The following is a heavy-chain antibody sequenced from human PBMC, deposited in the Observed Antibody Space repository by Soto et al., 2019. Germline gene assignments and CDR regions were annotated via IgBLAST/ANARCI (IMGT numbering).Heavy chain of an antibody. CDR1: GFTFSNYA. Sequence: EVQLLESGGGSVQPGGSLRLSCAASGFTFSNYAMSWVRQAPGNGLEWVSAISASVGSTYYTDSVKGRFTISRDNSKNTLYLQMNSLRAEDTAVYYCAKGGQSYDYWGQGTLVTVSS. CDR2: ISASVGST. V-gene: IGHV3-23*01. CDR3: AKGGQSYDY. J-gene: IGHJ4*02. D-gene: IGHD3-10*01.